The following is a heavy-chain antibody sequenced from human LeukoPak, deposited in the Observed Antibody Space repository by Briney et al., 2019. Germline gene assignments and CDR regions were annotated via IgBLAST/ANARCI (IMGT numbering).Heavy chain of an antibody. CDR2: ISSSSSYI. Sequence: GGSLRLSCAASGFTFSSYSMNWVRQAPGKGLEWDSSISSSSSYIYYADSVKGRFTISRDNAKNSLYLQMNSLRAEDTAVYYCARVGWLQPIDYWGQGTLVTVSS. J-gene: IGHJ4*02. D-gene: IGHD5-24*01. CDR3: ARVGWLQPIDY. V-gene: IGHV3-21*01. CDR1: GFTFSSYS.